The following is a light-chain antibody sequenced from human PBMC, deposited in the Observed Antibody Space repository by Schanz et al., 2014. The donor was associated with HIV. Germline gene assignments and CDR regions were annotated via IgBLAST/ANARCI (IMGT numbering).Light chain of an antibody. J-gene: IGLJ2*01. CDR1: NLGRKS. V-gene: IGLV3-21*04. Sequence: SYELTQPPSVSVAPGKTASITCVANNLGRKSVHWYQQNPGQAPGLVIYYDTDRPSGIPERFSGSNSGHTATLTISRVEAGDEADYYCQIWDSSSDVVFGGGTKLTVL. CDR3: QIWDSSSDVV. CDR2: YDT.